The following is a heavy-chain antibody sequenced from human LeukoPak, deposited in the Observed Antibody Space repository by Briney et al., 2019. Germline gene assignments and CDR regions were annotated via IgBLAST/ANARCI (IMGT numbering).Heavy chain of an antibody. J-gene: IGHJ4*02. CDR1: GFTFSSYA. CDR2: ISAGGGGT. V-gene: IGHV3-23*01. D-gene: IGHD4-11*01. CDR3: AKAPRGTTPHYFDY. Sequence: GGSLRHSCAASGFTFSSYAMTWVRQAPGKGLEWVSGISAGGGGTYYSDSVRGRFTISRDNSKNTLYLQMSSLRAEDTAVYYCAKAPRGTTPHYFDYWGQGTLVTVSS.